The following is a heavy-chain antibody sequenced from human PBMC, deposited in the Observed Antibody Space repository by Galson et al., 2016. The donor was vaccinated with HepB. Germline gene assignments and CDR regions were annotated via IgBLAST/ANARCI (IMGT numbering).Heavy chain of an antibody. J-gene: IGHJ4*02. CDR2: IWYDANKK. D-gene: IGHD1-1*01. CDR3: ARSVEGHFDY. Sequence: SLRLSCAASGFTFSSYGMHWVRQAPGKGLEWVAVIWYDANKKYYADSVKGRFTISRDNSKNMLYLQMNTLRADDTAVYYCARSVEGHFDYWGQGILVTVSS. V-gene: IGHV3-33*01. CDR1: GFTFSSYG.